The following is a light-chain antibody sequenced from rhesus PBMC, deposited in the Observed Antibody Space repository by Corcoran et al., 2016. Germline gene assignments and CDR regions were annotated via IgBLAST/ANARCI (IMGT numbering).Light chain of an antibody. V-gene: IGKV1-32*02. Sequence: DIQMSQSPSSLSASVGDRVTITCRASQGIRSYLNWFQQKPGKAPRLLIYNTNKLARWVPSRFSGSGSGTDFILNISSLQPEDIATYYCQQGSTNPLTFGGGTKVEIK. CDR3: QQGSTNPLT. CDR1: QGIRSY. CDR2: NTN. J-gene: IGKJ4*01.